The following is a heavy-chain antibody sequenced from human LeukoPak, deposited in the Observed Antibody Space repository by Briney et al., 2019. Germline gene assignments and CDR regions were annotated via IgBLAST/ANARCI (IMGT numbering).Heavy chain of an antibody. J-gene: IGHJ1*01. CDR3: ARDENAYCSGGSCSYFQH. D-gene: IGHD2-15*01. Sequence: GGSLRLSCAASGFAFSGYVMNWVRQAPGKGLEWVSSISSSSSYIYYADSVRGRFTISRDNARNSLYLQMNSLRGEDTAVYYCARDENAYCSGGSCSYFQHWGQGTLVTVSS. V-gene: IGHV3-21*01. CDR1: GFAFSGYV. CDR2: ISSSSSYI.